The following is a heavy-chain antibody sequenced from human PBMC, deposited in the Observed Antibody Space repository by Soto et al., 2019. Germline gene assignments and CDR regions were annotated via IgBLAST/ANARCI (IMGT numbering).Heavy chain of an antibody. CDR1: GFTFSNAW. CDR3: TTAESARGVYYYYYMDV. D-gene: IGHD2-8*01. J-gene: IGHJ6*03. CDR2: IKSKTDGGTT. V-gene: IGHV3-15*01. Sequence: GGSLRLSCAASGFTFSNAWMSWVRQAPGKGLEWVGRIKSKTDGGTTDYAAPVKGRFTISRDNSKNTLYLQMNRLKTEDTAVYYCTTAESARGVYYYYYMDVWGKGTTVTVSS.